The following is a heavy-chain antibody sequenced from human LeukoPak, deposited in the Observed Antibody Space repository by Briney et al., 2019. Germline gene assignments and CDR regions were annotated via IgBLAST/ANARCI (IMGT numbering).Heavy chain of an antibody. D-gene: IGHD3-9*01. Sequence: ASVKVSCRASGYTFTNYAISWVRQAPGQGLEWMGGIIPIFGTANYAQKFQGRVTITADKSTSTAYMELSSLRSEDTAVYYCAGGEGLRYFDWLFPNFDYWGQGTLVTVSS. J-gene: IGHJ4*02. CDR2: IIPIFGTA. V-gene: IGHV1-69*06. CDR3: AGGEGLRYFDWLFPNFDY. CDR1: GYTFTNYA.